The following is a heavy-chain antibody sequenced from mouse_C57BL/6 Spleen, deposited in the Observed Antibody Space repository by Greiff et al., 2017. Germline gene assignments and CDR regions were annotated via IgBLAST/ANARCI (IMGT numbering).Heavy chain of an antibody. Sequence: QVQLQQPGAELVMPGASVKLSCKASGYTFTSYWMHWVKQRPGQGLEWIGEIDPSDSYPNYNQKFKGKSTLTVDKSSSTAYMQLSSLTSEDSAVYYCARGYYGSSPWFAYWGQGTLVTVSA. J-gene: IGHJ3*01. CDR1: GYTFTSYW. CDR2: IDPSDSYP. D-gene: IGHD1-1*01. CDR3: ARGYYGSSPWFAY. V-gene: IGHV1-69*01.